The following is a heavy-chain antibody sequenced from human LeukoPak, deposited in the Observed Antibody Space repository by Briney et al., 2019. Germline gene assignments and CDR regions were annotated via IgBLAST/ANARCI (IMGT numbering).Heavy chain of an antibody. Sequence: PGGSLRLSCAASGFTFDDYAMHWVRQIPGKGLEWVGRIESKTDGGTTDYAAPVKGRFTISRDDSTNTLYLQMNSLKSEDTAVYYCTTYGSGRKFDYWGQGIPVTVSS. CDR3: TTYGSGRKFDY. V-gene: IGHV3-15*04. CDR1: GFTFDDYA. CDR2: IESKTDGGTT. D-gene: IGHD3-10*01. J-gene: IGHJ4*02.